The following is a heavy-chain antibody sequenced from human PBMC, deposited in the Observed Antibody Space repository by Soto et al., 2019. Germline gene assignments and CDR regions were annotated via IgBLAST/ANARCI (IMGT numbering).Heavy chain of an antibody. V-gene: IGHV1-69*05. CDR1: GGTFSTSA. CDR2: IMPVFATP. CDR3: SRDKDPQQFGWNYYYIFDL. D-gene: IGHD6-19*01. J-gene: IGHJ6*02. Sequence: QVQLMQSGAEVKKPGSSVKVSCKASGGTFSTSAISWVRQAPGEGLEWVGGIMPVFATPDYAQKFQGRVTTSPNQSTTKAHPEPTSLTTYHTAVYYCSRDKDPQQFGWNYYYIFDLRGQGTAITLSS.